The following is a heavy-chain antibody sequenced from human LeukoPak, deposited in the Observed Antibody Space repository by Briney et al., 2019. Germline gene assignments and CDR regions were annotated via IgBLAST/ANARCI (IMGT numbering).Heavy chain of an antibody. V-gene: IGHV3-53*01. D-gene: IGHD3-10*01. CDR2: ISTGGST. J-gene: IGHJ4*02. Sequence: GGSLRLSCAASGFTFSSYSMNWVRQAPGKGLEWVSVISTGGSTYYADSVKGRFTISRDNSKNTLFLQMNSLRAEDTAVYYCAKGAMVRGVLDYWGQGTLVTVSS. CDR3: AKGAMVRGVLDY. CDR1: GFTFSSYS.